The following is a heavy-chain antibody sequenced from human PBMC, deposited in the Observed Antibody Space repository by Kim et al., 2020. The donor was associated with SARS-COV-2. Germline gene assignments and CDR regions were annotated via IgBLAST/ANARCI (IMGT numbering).Heavy chain of an antibody. Sequence: SETLSLTCTVSGGSISSYYWSWIRQPPGKGLEWIGYIYYSGSTNYNPSLKSRVTISVDTSKNQFSLKLSSVTAADTAVYYCARDRGSLEGGAFDIWGQGTMVTVSS. V-gene: IGHV4-59*13. J-gene: IGHJ3*02. D-gene: IGHD3-16*01. CDR2: IYYSGST. CDR3: ARDRGSLEGGAFDI. CDR1: GGSISSYY.